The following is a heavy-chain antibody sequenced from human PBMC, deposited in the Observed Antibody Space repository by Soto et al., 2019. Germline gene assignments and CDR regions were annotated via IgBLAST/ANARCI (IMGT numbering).Heavy chain of an antibody. CDR3: GKDPCGCCWGPVDF. Sequence: EVQLLDSGGDLVQPARSLRLSCAASGFTFSNYAMTWVLQAPGKGLEWVASVTRNGGSKFYADSVMGLFTIFRDNSKNTLFLQMNNLRAEDTAFYYCGKDPCGCCWGPVDFWGQGTLVTVSS. CDR2: VTRNGGSK. D-gene: IGHD7-27*01. CDR1: GFTFSNYA. J-gene: IGHJ4*02. V-gene: IGHV3-23*01.